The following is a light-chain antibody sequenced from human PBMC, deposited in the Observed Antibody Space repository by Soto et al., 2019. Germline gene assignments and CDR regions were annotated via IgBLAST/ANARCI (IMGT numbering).Light chain of an antibody. J-gene: IGKJ1*01. CDR2: KAS. CDR1: QSISDL. Sequence: DIQMAQSPSTLSASVGDRVTITCRASQSISDLLAWYQQKPGKAPKLLIYKASSLKSGVPSRFSGSGSGTENTLTISSLQPDDFATYYCQQYNGYWTFGQGTKVEIK. CDR3: QQYNGYWT. V-gene: IGKV1-5*03.